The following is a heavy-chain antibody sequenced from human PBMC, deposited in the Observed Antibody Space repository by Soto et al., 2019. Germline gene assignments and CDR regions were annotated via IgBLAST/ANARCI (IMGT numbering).Heavy chain of an antibody. J-gene: IGHJ6*02. CDR1: GYSFTSYW. V-gene: IGHV5-51*01. Sequence: GESLKISCKGSGYSFTSYWIGWVRQMPGKGLEWMGIIYPGDSDTRYSPSFQGQVTISADKSINTAYLQWSSLKASDTAMYYCAIHQNCISSTCYGYHHVMDVWGQGTTVTVSS. D-gene: IGHD2-2*01. CDR3: AIHQNCISSTCYGYHHVMDV. CDR2: IYPGDSDT.